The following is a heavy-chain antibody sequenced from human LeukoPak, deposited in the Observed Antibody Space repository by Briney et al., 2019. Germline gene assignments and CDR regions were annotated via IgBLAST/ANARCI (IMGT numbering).Heavy chain of an antibody. Sequence: GASVKVSCKVSGYTLTELSMHWVRQAPGKGLEWMGGFDPEDGETIYAQKFQGRVTMIEDTSTDTAYMELSSLRSEDTAVYYCASPYSSGSSYYYYGMDVWGQGTTVTVSS. CDR3: ASPYSSGSSYYYYGMDV. J-gene: IGHJ6*02. D-gene: IGHD6-25*01. V-gene: IGHV1-24*01. CDR1: GYTLTELS. CDR2: FDPEDGET.